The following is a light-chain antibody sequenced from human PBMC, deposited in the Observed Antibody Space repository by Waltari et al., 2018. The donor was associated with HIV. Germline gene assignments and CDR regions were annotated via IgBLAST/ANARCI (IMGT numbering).Light chain of an antibody. CDR3: SSFAPTNKFYVL. Sequence: QSSLTQPPSASGSPGQSVTIPCTETSSHIRGSNSVSWHQQHPGKAPKLIMTEVTKRPSGVPDRFSGSKSGNTASLTVSGLQADDEALYYCSSFAPTNKFYVLFGGGTTLTVL. J-gene: IGLJ2*01. CDR2: EVT. V-gene: IGLV2-8*01. CDR1: SSHIRGSNS.